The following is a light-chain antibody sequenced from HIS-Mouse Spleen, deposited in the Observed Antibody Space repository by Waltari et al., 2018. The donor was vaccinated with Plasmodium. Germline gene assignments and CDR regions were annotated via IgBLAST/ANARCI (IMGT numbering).Light chain of an antibody. V-gene: IGKV3-15*01. Sequence: EILMTQSPATLSVTPGERATLSSRASQSVSSNLAWYQQKPGQAPRLLIYGASTRATGIPARFSGSGSGTEFTLTISSLQSEDFAVYYCQQYNNWSFTFGPGTKVDIK. J-gene: IGKJ3*01. CDR3: QQYNNWSFT. CDR1: QSVSSN. CDR2: GAS.